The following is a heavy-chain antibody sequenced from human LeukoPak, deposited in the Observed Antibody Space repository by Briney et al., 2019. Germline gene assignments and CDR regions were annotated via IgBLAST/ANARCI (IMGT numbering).Heavy chain of an antibody. CDR2: TNPNSGGT. CDR3: ARGLVVPAAMDYYYYYYMDV. CDR1: GYTFTGYY. J-gene: IGHJ6*03. Sequence: ASVKVSCKASGYTFTGYYMHWVRQAPGQGLEWMGWTNPNSGGTNYAQKFQGRVTMTRDTSISTAYMELSRLRSDDTAVYYCARGLVVPAAMDYYYYYYMDVWGKGTTVTVSS. V-gene: IGHV1-2*02. D-gene: IGHD2-2*01.